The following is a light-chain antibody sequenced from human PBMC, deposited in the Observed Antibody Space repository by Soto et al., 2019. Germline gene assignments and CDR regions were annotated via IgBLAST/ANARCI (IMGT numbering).Light chain of an antibody. CDR1: SSNIGINF. CDR3: QSYDSTYV. J-gene: IGLJ1*01. V-gene: IGLV1-47*01. CDR2: MNN. Sequence: QSVLTQPPSASGTPGQRVTISCSGSSSNIGINFVSWYQQLPGAAPRLLIYMNNQRPSGVPDRFSGSKSGTSVSLAISGLRSEDEADYYCQSYDSTYVFGTGTKLTVL.